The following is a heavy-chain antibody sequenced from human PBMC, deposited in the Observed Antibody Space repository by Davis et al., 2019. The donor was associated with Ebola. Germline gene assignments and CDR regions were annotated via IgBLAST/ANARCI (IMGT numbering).Heavy chain of an antibody. D-gene: IGHD3-10*01. CDR3: TTTMVQGVMTYDY. Sequence: GESLKISCAASGFTFSGSAMHWVRQASGKGLESVGRIRSKANSYATAYAASVKGRFTISRDDSKNTAYLQMNSLKTEDTAVYYCTTTMVQGVMTYDYWGQGTLVTVSS. J-gene: IGHJ4*02. CDR1: GFTFSGSA. V-gene: IGHV3-73*01. CDR2: IRSKANSYAT.